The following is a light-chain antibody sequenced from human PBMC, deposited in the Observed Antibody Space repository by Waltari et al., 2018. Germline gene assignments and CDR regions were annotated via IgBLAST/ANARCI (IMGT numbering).Light chain of an antibody. V-gene: IGKV1-39*01. CDR1: QSISFY. J-gene: IGKJ1*01. Sequence: DIQLTPSPSSMSASVGDRVTITCRASQSISFYLNWYQQKSGKAPKLLISFASTLQSGVPSRFNGSGSGADYSLTISTLQPEDFATYYCQHSYNSPPWTFGQGTRLEPK. CDR3: QHSYNSPPWT. CDR2: FAS.